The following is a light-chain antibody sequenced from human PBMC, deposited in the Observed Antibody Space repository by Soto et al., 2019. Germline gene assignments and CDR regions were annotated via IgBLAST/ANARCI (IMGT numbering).Light chain of an antibody. Sequence: DIQMTQSPFTLSASAGDRVTIPCRASQSIINFLNWYQQKPGKAPRLLIYAASTLQSGVSSRFSGSGSGTDFTLTITGLQPDDFATYYCQQSYSSPPTFGQGTKLEI. CDR3: QQSYSSPPT. CDR1: QSIINF. V-gene: IGKV1-39*01. J-gene: IGKJ2*01. CDR2: AAS.